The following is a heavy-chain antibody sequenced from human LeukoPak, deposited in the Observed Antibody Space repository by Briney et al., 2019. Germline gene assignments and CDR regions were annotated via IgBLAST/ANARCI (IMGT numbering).Heavy chain of an antibody. D-gene: IGHD3-22*01. V-gene: IGHV3-64D*09. CDR1: GFTFSRYG. Sequence: PGGSLRLSCSASGFTFSRYGMHWARQAPGKGLEYVSAIVSDGDTTYYADSVRGRFAISRDNSKNTLYLQMSSLRAEDTAVYYCVNPGWYYDSSGYSYYYDMDVWGQGTTVTVSS. CDR2: IVSDGDTT. J-gene: IGHJ6*02. CDR3: VNPGWYYDSSGYSYYYDMDV.